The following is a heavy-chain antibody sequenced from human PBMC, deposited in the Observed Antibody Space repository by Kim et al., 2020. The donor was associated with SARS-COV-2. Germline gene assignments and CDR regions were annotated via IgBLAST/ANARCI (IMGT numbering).Heavy chain of an antibody. J-gene: IGHJ1*01. CDR1: GYTFTSYG. Sequence: ASVKVSCKASGYTFTSYGISWVRQAPGQGLEWMGWISAYNGNTNYAQKLQGRVTMTTDTSTSTPYMEPRSLSSSDTAVYYCAGLRGEYYDSSGYYFDWGQ. CDR2: ISAYNGNT. CDR3: AGLRGEYYDSSGYYFD. V-gene: IGHV1-18*01. D-gene: IGHD3-22*01.